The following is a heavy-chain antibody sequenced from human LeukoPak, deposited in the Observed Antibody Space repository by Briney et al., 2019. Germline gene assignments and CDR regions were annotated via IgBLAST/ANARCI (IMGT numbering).Heavy chain of an antibody. CDR3: ARATSRRGTVAGYFDY. D-gene: IGHD6-19*01. Sequence: GASVKVSCKASGYTFTSYDINWVRQATGQGLEWMGWMNPNSGNTGYAQKFQGRVTMTGNTSIGTAYMELSSLRSEDTVVYYCARATSRRGTVAGYFDYWGQGTLVTVSS. CDR1: GYTFTSYD. V-gene: IGHV1-8*01. J-gene: IGHJ4*02. CDR2: MNPNSGNT.